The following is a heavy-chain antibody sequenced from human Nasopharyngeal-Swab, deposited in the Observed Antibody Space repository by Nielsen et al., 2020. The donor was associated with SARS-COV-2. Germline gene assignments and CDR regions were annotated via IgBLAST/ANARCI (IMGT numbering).Heavy chain of an antibody. V-gene: IGHV1-18*01. Sequence: ASVKVSCKASGYTFKSFAVNWVRQAPGQGLEWMGWISAYNGNTNYAQNLQGRVTMTTDTSTGTVYMELRSLRSDDTAVYYCAVDYGDYDSYYGMDVWGQGTTVTVSS. CDR1: GYTFKSFA. CDR2: ISAYNGNT. D-gene: IGHD4-17*01. J-gene: IGHJ6*02. CDR3: AVDYGDYDSYYGMDV.